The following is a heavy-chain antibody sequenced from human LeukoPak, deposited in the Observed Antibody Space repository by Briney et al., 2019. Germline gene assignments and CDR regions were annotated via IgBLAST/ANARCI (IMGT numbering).Heavy chain of an antibody. D-gene: IGHD6-19*01. CDR3: ARDRGAVAGNAFDI. Sequence: GASVKVSCKASGYTFTGYYMHWVRQAPGQGLEWMGWINPNSGGTNYAQKFQGRVTMTRDTSISTAYMELSRLRSDDTAVYYCARDRGAVAGNAFDIWGQGTMVTVSS. V-gene: IGHV1-2*02. J-gene: IGHJ3*02. CDR1: GYTFTGYY. CDR2: INPNSGGT.